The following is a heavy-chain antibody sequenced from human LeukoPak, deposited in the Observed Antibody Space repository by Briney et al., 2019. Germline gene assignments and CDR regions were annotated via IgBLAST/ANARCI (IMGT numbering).Heavy chain of an antibody. J-gene: IGHJ4*02. CDR1: GGSISSGDYY. Sequence: PSETLSLTFTVSGGSISSGDYYWSWIRQPPGKGLEWIGYIYYSGTTYYNPSLKSRVIISIDTSKNQFSLQLSSVTDADTAVYYCARSEYCSTNNCYHHTVFEYWGQGTLVTVSS. CDR2: IYYSGTT. CDR3: ARSEYCSTNNCYHHTVFEY. V-gene: IGHV4-30-4*08. D-gene: IGHD2-2*01.